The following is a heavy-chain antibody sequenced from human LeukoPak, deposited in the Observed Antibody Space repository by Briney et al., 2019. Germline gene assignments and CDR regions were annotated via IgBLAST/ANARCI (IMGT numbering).Heavy chain of an antibody. Sequence: GGSLRLSCAASGFTFSSYAMSWVRQAPGKGLEWVSAISGSGGSTYYADSVKGRFTISRDNSKNTLYLQMNSLRAEDTAVYYCAKGILGTYIAAAGTVDYWGQGTLVTVSS. D-gene: IGHD6-13*01. J-gene: IGHJ4*02. V-gene: IGHV3-23*01. CDR2: ISGSGGST. CDR3: AKGILGTYIAAAGTVDY. CDR1: GFTFSSYA.